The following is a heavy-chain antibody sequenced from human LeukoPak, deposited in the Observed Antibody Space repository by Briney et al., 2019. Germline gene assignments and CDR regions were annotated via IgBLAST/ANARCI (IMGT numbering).Heavy chain of an antibody. J-gene: IGHJ4*02. V-gene: IGHV3-53*01. CDR2: LYSGGST. Sequence: GGSLSLSCAASGFTVSSNYMSWVRQAPGQGLEWVSVLYSGGSTYYADSVKGRFTISRDNSKNTLYLQMNSLRAEDTAVYYCARVGKNGYYFDYWGQGTLVTVSS. CDR1: GFTVSSNY. D-gene: IGHD1-26*01. CDR3: ARVGKNGYYFDY.